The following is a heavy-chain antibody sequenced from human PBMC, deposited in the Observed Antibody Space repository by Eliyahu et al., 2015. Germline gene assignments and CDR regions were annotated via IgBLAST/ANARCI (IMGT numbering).Heavy chain of an antibody. CDR3: TRDQAYSSFDY. CDR2: IGGNGIDI. D-gene: IGHD5-18*01. CDR1: GFXXATHT. Sequence: EVQLVXSGGGLVKPGGSLXLSXAASGFXXATHTMNWVRQAPGKGLEWVASIGGNGIDIFYADSVRGRFTFSQDRARNSLYLQMDSLRAEDTAIYYCTRDQAYSSFDYWGQGALVTVSS. V-gene: IGHV3-21*01. J-gene: IGHJ4*02.